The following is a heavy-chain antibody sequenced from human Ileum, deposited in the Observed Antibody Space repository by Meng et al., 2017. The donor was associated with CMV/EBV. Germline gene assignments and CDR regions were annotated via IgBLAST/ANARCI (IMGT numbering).Heavy chain of an antibody. V-gene: IGHV1-2*02. CDR1: GYTFTGYY. CDR3: ARERRASLGFDP. Sequence: CKGSGYTFTGYYLHWLRQAPGQGLEWMGWINPSSGDTNYAQKFQGRVTMTRDTSISTAYMELSRLRSDDTAVYYCARERRASLGFDPWGQGTLVTVSS. CDR2: INPSSGDT. J-gene: IGHJ5*02.